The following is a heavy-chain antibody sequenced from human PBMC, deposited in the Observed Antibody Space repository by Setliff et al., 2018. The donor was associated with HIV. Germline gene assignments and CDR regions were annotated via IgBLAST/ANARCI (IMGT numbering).Heavy chain of an antibody. D-gene: IGHD3-22*01. CDR2: MNPDSRNT. Sequence: ASVKVSCKSSGYTFTNYDINWVRQAAGQGLEWMGWMNPDSRNTGYAQRFEGSVTMTWDTSTSTAYMELNHLKSDDTAVYYCARARTDYYDRRRRSHYYIDVWARGATVTVSS. V-gene: IGHV1-8*02. J-gene: IGHJ6*03. CDR1: GYTFTNYD. CDR3: ARARTDYYDRRRRSHYYIDV.